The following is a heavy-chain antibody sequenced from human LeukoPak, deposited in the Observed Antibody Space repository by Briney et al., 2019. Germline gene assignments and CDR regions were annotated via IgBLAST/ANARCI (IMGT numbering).Heavy chain of an antibody. J-gene: IGHJ4*02. CDR3: ASATRLWLSKFDY. Sequence: SVKVSCKASGGTFSSYAISWVRQAPGQGLEWMGGIIPIFGTANYAQKFQGRVTITADESTSTAYMELSSLRSEDTAVYYCASATRLWLSKFDYWGQGTLVTVSS. CDR2: IIPIFGTA. D-gene: IGHD5-18*01. CDR1: GGTFSSYA. V-gene: IGHV1-69*13.